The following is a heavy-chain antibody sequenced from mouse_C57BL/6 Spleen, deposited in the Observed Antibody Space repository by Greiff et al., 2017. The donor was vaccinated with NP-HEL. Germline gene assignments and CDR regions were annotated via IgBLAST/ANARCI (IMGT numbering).Heavy chain of an antibody. CDR1: GYSITSGYY. Sequence: VQLKESGPGLVKPSQSLSLTCSVTGYSITSGYYWNWIRQFPGNKLEWMGYISYDGSNNYNPSLKNRISITRDTSKNQFFLKLNSVTTEDTATYYCARVEDYDYFDYWGQGTTLTVSS. CDR3: ARVEDYDYFDY. CDR2: ISYDGSN. V-gene: IGHV3-6*01. J-gene: IGHJ2*01. D-gene: IGHD2-4*01.